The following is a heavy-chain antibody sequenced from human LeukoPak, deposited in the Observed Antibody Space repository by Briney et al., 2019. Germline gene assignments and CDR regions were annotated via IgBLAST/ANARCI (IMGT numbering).Heavy chain of an antibody. D-gene: IGHD6-13*01. V-gene: IGHV3-23*01. CDR2: ISGSGSYT. CDR1: GFTVSDYS. CDR3: AKGGSSSWYGKLDY. Sequence: GGSLRLSCAASGFTVSDYSMTWVRQAPGKGLEWVSAISGSGSYTDYADSVKGRFTISRDNSKNTLYLQMNSLRAEDTAVYYCAKGGSSSWYGKLDYWGQGTLVTVSS. J-gene: IGHJ4*02.